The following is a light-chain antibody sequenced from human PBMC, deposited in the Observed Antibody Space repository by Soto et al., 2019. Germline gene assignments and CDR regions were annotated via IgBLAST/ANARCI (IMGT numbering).Light chain of an antibody. CDR1: SSDIGTYDH. Sequence: QSVLTQPASVSGSPGQSITISCSGTSSDIGTYDHVAWFQQFPGKTPKLMIYSVSNRPSGVSYRFSGSKSGNTASLTISELQAEDEADYHCISYTVIRSYVFGPGNKVTVL. CDR2: SVS. CDR3: ISYTVIRSYV. J-gene: IGLJ1*01. V-gene: IGLV2-14*01.